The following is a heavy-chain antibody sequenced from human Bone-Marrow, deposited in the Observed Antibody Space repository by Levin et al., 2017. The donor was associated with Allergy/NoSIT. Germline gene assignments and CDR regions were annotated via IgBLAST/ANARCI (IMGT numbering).Heavy chain of an antibody. Sequence: GGSLRLSCATSGFTPSSFAMNWVRQVPGKGLEWVSSISGSDGTSYYAESVKGRFTISRDNSKKTVYLHMDRLRVDDSALYYCAKDWAPGLTKGVSWFDSWGQGTLVTVSA. D-gene: IGHD3-3*01. CDR1: GFTPSSFA. J-gene: IGHJ5*01. CDR3: AKDWAPGLTKGVSWFDS. V-gene: IGHV3-23*01. CDR2: ISGSDGTS.